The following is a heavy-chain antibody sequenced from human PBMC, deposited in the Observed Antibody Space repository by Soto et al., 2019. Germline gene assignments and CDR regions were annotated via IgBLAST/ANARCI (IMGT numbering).Heavy chain of an antibody. Sequence: ASVKVSCKASGYTFTSYGITWVRQAPGQGLEWMGWISGYNGHTNYAQRLQGRVTMTRDTSTTTAYMELRSLRSDDTAVYYCARNTAEWFEELLQYSYYYMDVWGKGTTVTVSS. D-gene: IGHD3-10*01. J-gene: IGHJ6*03. V-gene: IGHV1-18*01. CDR3: ARNTAEWFEELLQYSYYYMDV. CDR2: ISGYNGHT. CDR1: GYTFTSYG.